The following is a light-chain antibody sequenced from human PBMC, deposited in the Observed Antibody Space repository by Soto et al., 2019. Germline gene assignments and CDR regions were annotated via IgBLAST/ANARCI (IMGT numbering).Light chain of an antibody. V-gene: IGLV2-14*01. J-gene: IGLJ1*01. CDR1: SSDVGGYNY. Sequence: ALTQPASVSGSPGQSITISCTGTSSDVGGYNYVSWYQQHPGKAPKLMIYDVSNRPSGVSNRFSGSKSGNTASLTIFGLQAEDEADYYCSSYTSSSPYVFGTGTKVTVL. CDR3: SSYTSSSPYV. CDR2: DVS.